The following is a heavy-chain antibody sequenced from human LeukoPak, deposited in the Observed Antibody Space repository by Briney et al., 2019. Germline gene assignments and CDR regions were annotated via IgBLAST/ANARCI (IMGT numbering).Heavy chain of an antibody. Sequence: GRSLRLSCAGSGFTSSNYGMNWVRQAPGKGLEWVAVIWYDGSNKYYADSVKGRFTISRDNSKNTVYLQMNSLRAEDTAVYYCARLGSKWSFDYWGQGTLVTVSS. CDR3: ARLGSKWSFDY. CDR2: IWYDGSNK. CDR1: GFTSSNYG. J-gene: IGHJ4*02. D-gene: IGHD2-15*01. V-gene: IGHV3-33*01.